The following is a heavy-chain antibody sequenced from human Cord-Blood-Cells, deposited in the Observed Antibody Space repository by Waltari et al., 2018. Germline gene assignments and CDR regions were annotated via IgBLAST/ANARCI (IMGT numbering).Heavy chain of an antibody. CDR3: ATMLYYDILTGYFDY. D-gene: IGHD3-9*01. CDR2: IYYSGGD. CDR1: GGSISSSSYY. Sequence: QLQLQESGPGLVKPSETLSLTCTVSGGSISSSSYYWGWIRQPPGKGLEWIGSIYYSGGDYYNPYLRRRVTVSVDTSKNQFSLKLSSVTAADTAVYYCATMLYYDILTGYFDYWGQVTLVTVSS. V-gene: IGHV4-39*01. J-gene: IGHJ4*02.